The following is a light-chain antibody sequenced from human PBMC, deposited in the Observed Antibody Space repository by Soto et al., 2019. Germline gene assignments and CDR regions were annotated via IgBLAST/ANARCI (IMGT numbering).Light chain of an antibody. V-gene: IGKV3D-15*01. CDR3: QQYNSWPPLT. CDR1: QSVSSN. J-gene: IGKJ4*01. CDR2: GAS. Sequence: EIVMTQSPATLSVSPGERATLSCRASQSVSSNLAWYQQKPGQPPRLLIYGASSRATGIPDRFSGSGSGTDFTLTISRLEPEDFAVYYCQQYNSWPPLTFGGGTKVDIK.